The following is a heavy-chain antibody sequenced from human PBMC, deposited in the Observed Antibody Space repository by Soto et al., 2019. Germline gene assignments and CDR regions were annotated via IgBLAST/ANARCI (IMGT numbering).Heavy chain of an antibody. Sequence: EVQLVESGGGLVKPGGSLRLSCTASGFTFDSYYMNWVRQAPGKGLEWVSSISSSDYYKYYADSVKGRFTISRDNAKNSLFLQMNSLRAEDTAVYYCARADTDIVVVPALFDPWGQGTPVTVSS. J-gene: IGHJ5*02. CDR3: ARADTDIVVVPALFDP. V-gene: IGHV3-21*01. D-gene: IGHD2-2*01. CDR1: GFTFDSYY. CDR2: ISSSDYYK.